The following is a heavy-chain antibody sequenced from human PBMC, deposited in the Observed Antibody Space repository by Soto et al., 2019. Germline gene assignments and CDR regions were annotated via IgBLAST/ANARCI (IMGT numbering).Heavy chain of an antibody. J-gene: IGHJ3*01. D-gene: IGHD1-7*01. Sequence: SGPTLVNPTQTLTLTCTFSGFSLSTSGMCVSWIRQPPGKALEWLARIDWDDDKYYSTSLKTRLTISKDTSKNQVVLTMTNMDPVDTATYYCARIFCSWNYGPHPDWGQGTMVTVSS. CDR1: GFSLSTSGMC. CDR2: IDWDDDK. CDR3: ARIFCSWNYGPHPD. V-gene: IGHV2-70*11.